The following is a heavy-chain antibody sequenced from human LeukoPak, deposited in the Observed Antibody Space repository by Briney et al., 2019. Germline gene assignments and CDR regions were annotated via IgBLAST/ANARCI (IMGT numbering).Heavy chain of an antibody. D-gene: IGHD3-10*01. Sequence: GGSLRLSCAASGFTFSSYWMSWVRQAPGKGLEWVANIKQDGSEKYYVDSVKGRFTISRDNAKNSLYLQMNSLRAEDTALYYCAKDGSGSYYNGASNWFDPWGQGTLVTVSS. CDR3: AKDGSGSYYNGASNWFDP. J-gene: IGHJ5*02. CDR2: IKQDGSEK. CDR1: GFTFSSYW. V-gene: IGHV3-7*03.